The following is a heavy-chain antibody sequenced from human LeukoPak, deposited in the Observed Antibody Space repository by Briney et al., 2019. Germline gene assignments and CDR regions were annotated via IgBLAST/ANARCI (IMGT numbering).Heavy chain of an antibody. CDR2: IIPIFGTA. V-gene: IGHV1-69*13. CDR3: VRGDREYGGHWYFDL. Sequence: VKDSCQASRGTFSNNAITWVRQAPGRGVEWVGRIIPIFGTANSTQTLQGGVLLSPDASPSTAYMEQCSLRYADTPVCYCVRGDREYGGHWYFDLWGRGTLVTVSS. J-gene: IGHJ2*01. CDR1: RGTFSNNA. D-gene: IGHD3-16*01.